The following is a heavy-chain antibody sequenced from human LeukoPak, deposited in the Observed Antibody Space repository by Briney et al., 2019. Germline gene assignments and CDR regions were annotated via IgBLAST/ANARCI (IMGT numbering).Heavy chain of an antibody. J-gene: IGHJ3*02. Sequence: PSQTLSLTCTVSGGSISSGDYYWRWIRQPPGKGLEWIGYIYYSGSTYYNPSLKSRVTISVDTSKNQFSLKLSSVTAADTAVYYCARAQNRDAFDIWGQGTMVTVSS. CDR3: ARAQNRDAFDI. CDR1: GGSISSGDYY. D-gene: IGHD1-14*01. CDR2: IYYSGST. V-gene: IGHV4-30-4*08.